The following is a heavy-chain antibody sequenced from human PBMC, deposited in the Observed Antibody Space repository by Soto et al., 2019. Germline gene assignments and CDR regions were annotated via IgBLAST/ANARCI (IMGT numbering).Heavy chain of an antibody. CDR2: ISGSGGST. V-gene: IGHV3-23*01. CDR1: EFTFSSYA. D-gene: IGHD3-22*01. CDR3: AKDLDYYDPPWPLFDY. Sequence: GGSLRLSCAASEFTFSSYAMSWVRQAPGKGLEWVSAISGSGGSTYYADSVKGRFTISRDNSKNTLYLQMNSLRAEDTAVYYCAKDLDYYDPPWPLFDYWGQGTLVTVSS. J-gene: IGHJ4*02.